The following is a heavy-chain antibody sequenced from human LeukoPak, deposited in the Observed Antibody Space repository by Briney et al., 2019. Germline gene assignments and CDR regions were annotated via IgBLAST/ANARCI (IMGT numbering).Heavy chain of an antibody. CDR1: GGSFSGYY. D-gene: IGHD6-13*01. CDR3: ARGLLRTYSSSWYSLGGWFDP. V-gene: IGHV4-34*01. Sequence: SETLSLTCAVYGGSFSGYYWSWIRQPPGKGLERIGEINHSGSTNYNPSLKSRVTISVDTSKNQFSLKLSSVTAADTAVYYCARGLLRTYSSSWYSLGGWFDPWGQGTLVTVSS. CDR2: INHSGST. J-gene: IGHJ5*02.